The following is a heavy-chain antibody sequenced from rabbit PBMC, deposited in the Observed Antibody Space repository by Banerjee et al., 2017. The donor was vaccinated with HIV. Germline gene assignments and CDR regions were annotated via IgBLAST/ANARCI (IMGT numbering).Heavy chain of an antibody. D-gene: IGHD8-1*01. CDR1: GFDFSSYG. V-gene: IGHV1S21*01. CDR2: ITYGGST. J-gene: IGHJ4*01. Sequence: EQLVESGGGLVQPGGSLKLSCKASGFDFSSYGVSWVRQAPGKGLEWIGYITYGGSTFYASWAKGRFTISRTSTTVDLKMTSLTAADTATYFCVRSYAGISPFNLWGQGTLVTVS. CDR3: VRSYAGISPFNL.